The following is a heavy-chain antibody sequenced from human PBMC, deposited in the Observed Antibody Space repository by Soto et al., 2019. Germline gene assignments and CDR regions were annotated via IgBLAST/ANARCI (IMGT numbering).Heavy chain of an antibody. CDR2: ISSSSSYI. D-gene: IGHD3-10*01. CDR1: GFTFSSYS. J-gene: IGHJ4*02. Sequence: GGSLRLSCAASGFTFSSYSMNWVRQAPGKGLEWVSSISSSSSYIYYADSVKGRFTISRDNAKNSLYLQMNSLRAEDTAVYYCARDRGVGRFGEDLIDYWGQGTLVTVSS. V-gene: IGHV3-21*01. CDR3: ARDRGVGRFGEDLIDY.